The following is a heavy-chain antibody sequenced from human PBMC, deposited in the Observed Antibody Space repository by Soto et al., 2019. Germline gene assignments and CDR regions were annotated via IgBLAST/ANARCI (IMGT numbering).Heavy chain of an antibody. CDR3: AKGYIAAAGVLDAFDI. J-gene: IGHJ3*02. V-gene: IGHV3-30*18. Sequence: TGGSLRLSCAASGFFFSSYSFHWVRQAPGKGLEWVAVISYDGTNKNYPDSVKGRFTISRANSENALFLQMNSLRAEDTAVYYCAKGYIAAAGVLDAFDIWGQGTMVTVSS. CDR1: GFFFSSYS. CDR2: ISYDGTNK. D-gene: IGHD6-13*01.